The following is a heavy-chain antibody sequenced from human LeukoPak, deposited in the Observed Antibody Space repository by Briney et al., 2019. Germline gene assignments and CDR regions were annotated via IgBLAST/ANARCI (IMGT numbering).Heavy chain of an antibody. V-gene: IGHV4-39*01. CDR2: FYYTGST. CDR3: ARHSRSGYGDYESAFDI. D-gene: IGHD5-12*01. CDR1: RGSISSSGYY. J-gene: IGHJ3*02. Sequence: PSETLSLTCIVSRGSISSSGYYWDWIRQPPGKGLEWIGNFYYTGSTYYNPSLKSRITISVDTSKNQFSLKLRSVTAADTAVYYCARHSRSGYGDYESAFDIWGQGTMVTVSS.